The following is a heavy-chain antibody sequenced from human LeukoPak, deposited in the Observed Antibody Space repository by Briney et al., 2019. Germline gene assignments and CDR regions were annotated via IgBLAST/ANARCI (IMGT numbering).Heavy chain of an antibody. CDR2: IYTSGST. V-gene: IGHV4-61*02. CDR1: GGSFSSRSYY. J-gene: IGHJ6*03. D-gene: IGHD4-17*01. Sequence: SETLSLTCTVSGGSFSSRSYYWSWIRQPAGKGLEWIGRIYTSGSTNYNPSLKSRVTISVDTSKNQFSLKLSSVTAADTAVYYCAREALRTAYYMDVWGKGTTVTISS. CDR3: AREALRTAYYMDV.